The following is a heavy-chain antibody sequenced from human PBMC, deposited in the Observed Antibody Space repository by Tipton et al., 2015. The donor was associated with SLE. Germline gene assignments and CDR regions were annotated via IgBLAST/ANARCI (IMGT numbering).Heavy chain of an antibody. CDR3: ARGGVVRGDWFDP. V-gene: IGHV1-46*01. CDR1: GYTFTSYY. D-gene: IGHD3-10*01. CDR2: INPSGGST. Sequence: QLVQSGAEVKKPGASVKVSCKASGYTFTSYYMHWVRQAPGQGLEWMGIINPSGGSTSYAQKFQGRVTMTTDTSTSTAYMELRSLRSDDTAVYYCARGGVVRGDWFDPWGQGTLVTVSS. J-gene: IGHJ5*02.